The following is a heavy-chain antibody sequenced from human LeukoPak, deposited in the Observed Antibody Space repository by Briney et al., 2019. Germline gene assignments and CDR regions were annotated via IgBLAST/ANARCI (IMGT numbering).Heavy chain of an antibody. D-gene: IGHD5-12*01. J-gene: IGHJ4*02. CDR1: GFTFSSYA. V-gene: IGHV3-23*01. CDR3: ANHGHSGYDQANDY. CDR2: ISGSGGST. Sequence: QSGGSLRLSCAASGFTFSSYAMSWVRQAPGKGLEWVSVISGSGGSTYYADSVKGRFTISRDNSKNTLYLQMNSLRAEDTAVYYCANHGHSGYDQANDYWGQGTPVTVSS.